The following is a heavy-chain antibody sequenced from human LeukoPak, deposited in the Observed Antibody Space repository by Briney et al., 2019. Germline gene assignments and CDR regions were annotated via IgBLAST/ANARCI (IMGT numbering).Heavy chain of an antibody. D-gene: IGHD1-1*01. CDR2: IKSKVDGGTT. CDR3: DDQRDDAFDI. V-gene: IGHV3-15*01. CDR1: GFIFSNAW. Sequence: GGSLRLSCAASGFIFSNAWLSWVRQAPGKGLDWVGRIKSKVDGGTTDYAAPVEGRFTITRDDSENTLFLQMSSVKGEDTAVYFCDDQRDDAFDIWGQGTMVTVSS. J-gene: IGHJ3*02.